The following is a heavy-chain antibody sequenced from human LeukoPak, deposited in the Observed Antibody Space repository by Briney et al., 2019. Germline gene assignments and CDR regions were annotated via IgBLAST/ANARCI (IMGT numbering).Heavy chain of an antibody. CDR2: INRSGST. CDR3: ARGIGSGSWYRLGY. D-gene: IGHD6-13*01. J-gene: IGHJ4*02. CDR1: GGSFGDYY. Sequence: SETLSLTCAVYGGSFGDYYWTWIRQSPVKGLEWIGQINRSGSTTYNPSLKSRVTISVDTSKNQFSLKLSSVTAADTAVYYCARGIGSGSWYRLGYWGQGTLVTVSS. V-gene: IGHV4-34*01.